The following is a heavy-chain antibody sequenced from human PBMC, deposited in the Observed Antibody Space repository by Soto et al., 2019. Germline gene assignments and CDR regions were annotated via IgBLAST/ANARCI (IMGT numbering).Heavy chain of an antibody. CDR1: GYTFTSYG. CDR3: AREGQKVRLRYFDWLSRPHHPYYYYGMDV. D-gene: IGHD3-9*01. Sequence: GASVKVSCKASGYTFTSYGISWVRQAPGQGLEWMGWISAYNGNTNYAQKLQGRVTMTTDTSTSTAYMELRSLRSDDTAVYYCAREGQKVRLRYFDWLSRPHHPYYYYGMDVWGQGTKVTVSS. J-gene: IGHJ6*02. CDR2: ISAYNGNT. V-gene: IGHV1-18*01.